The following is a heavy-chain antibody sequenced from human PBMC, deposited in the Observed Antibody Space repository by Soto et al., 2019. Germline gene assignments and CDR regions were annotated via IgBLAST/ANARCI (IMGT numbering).Heavy chain of an antibody. V-gene: IGHV4-4*02. CDR1: NGSITSGNW. J-gene: IGHJ5*02. CDR3: ARVWGALAPIAGWFGP. Sequence: QVQLQESGPGLVKPSGTLSLTCAVSNGSITSGNWWSWVRQPPGKGLEWIGDIYQTGSTNYNPSLRGRVISAVDKSKNNFSLSLSSVTAADTAVYFCARVWGALAPIAGWFGPWGRGILVTVSS. CDR2: IYQTGST. D-gene: IGHD3-16*01.